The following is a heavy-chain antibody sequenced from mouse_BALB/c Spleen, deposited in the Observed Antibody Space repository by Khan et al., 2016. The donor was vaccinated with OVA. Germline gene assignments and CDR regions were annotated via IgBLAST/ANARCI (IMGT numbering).Heavy chain of an antibody. J-gene: IGHJ3*01. V-gene: IGHV1-4*01. CDR3: ARDGAYYRNDGWFAY. D-gene: IGHD2-14*01. CDR2: INPSSGYT. Sequence: QVQLQESGAELARPGASVKMSCKASGYTFTSYTIHWIKQRPGQGLEWIGYINPSSGYTNYNQKFKDKATLTADKSSTTAYMQLSRLTSDDSAVYYCARDGAYYRNDGWFAYWGQGTLVTVSA. CDR1: GYTFTSYT.